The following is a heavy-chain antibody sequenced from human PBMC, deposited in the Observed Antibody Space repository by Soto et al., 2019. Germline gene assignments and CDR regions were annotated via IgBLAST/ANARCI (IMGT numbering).Heavy chain of an antibody. D-gene: IGHD3-10*01. Sequence: AGGSLRLSCAASGFFFSDHDMHWVRQVPGKGLEWVSEIGVAGDTYYPDSVKGRFTISRENARKTLYLQMTSLRVGDTATYYCVRDRYYGSGSLFENWGQGTPVTVSS. CDR2: IGVAGDT. V-gene: IGHV3-13*01. CDR3: VRDRYYGSGSLFEN. CDR1: GFFFSDHD. J-gene: IGHJ4*02.